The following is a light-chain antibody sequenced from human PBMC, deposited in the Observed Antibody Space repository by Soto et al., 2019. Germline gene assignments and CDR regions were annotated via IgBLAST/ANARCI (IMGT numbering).Light chain of an antibody. J-gene: IGKJ2*01. CDR1: LGISGY. CDR2: GAS. Sequence: DIQLTQSPSFLSASVGDRVTMTCRASLGISGYLAWYQQKPGKAPNLLIFGASTLQSGVPSRFSGSGSGTEFTLTISSLQPEDFATYYCQQLNSHPRTFGQGTKLEIK. CDR3: QQLNSHPRT. V-gene: IGKV1-9*01.